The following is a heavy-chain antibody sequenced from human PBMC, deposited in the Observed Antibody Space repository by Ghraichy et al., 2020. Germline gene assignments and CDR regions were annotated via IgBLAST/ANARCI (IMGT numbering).Heavy chain of an antibody. Sequence: SETLSLTCTVSGGSISSSSYYWGWIRQPPGKGLEWIGSIYYSGSTYYNPSLKSRVTISVDTSKNQFSLKLSSVTAADTAVYYCARHGLVGGGVRGVIPTFDYWGQGTLVTVSS. CDR3: ARHGLVGGGVRGVIPTFDY. D-gene: IGHD3-10*01. V-gene: IGHV4-39*01. CDR2: IYYSGST. J-gene: IGHJ4*02. CDR1: GGSISSSSYY.